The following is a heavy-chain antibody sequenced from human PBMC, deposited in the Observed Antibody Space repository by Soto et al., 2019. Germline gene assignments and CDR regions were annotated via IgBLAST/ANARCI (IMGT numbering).Heavy chain of an antibody. J-gene: IGHJ3*02. CDR3: ASPKGGAFDI. V-gene: IGHV3-23*01. D-gene: IGHD3-16*01. CDR2: ITRTDST. Sequence: EVQLLESGGGLVQPGGSLRLSCTASGFTFSNYAMSWVRQAPGKGLEWVSAITRTDSTYYADSVKGRFTISRDNAKNSLYLQMNSLRAEDTAVYYCASPKGGAFDIWGQGTMVTVSS. CDR1: GFTFSNYA.